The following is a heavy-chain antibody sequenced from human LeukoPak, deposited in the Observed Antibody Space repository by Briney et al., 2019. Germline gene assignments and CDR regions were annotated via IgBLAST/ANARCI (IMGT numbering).Heavy chain of an antibody. CDR3: ARDLVQLWSKDY. D-gene: IGHD5-18*01. J-gene: IGHJ4*02. Sequence: PGGSLRLSCAASGFIYSSFWMGWVRQAPGKGLEWVANINQDGSEKYYVDSVKGRFTISRDNAKNSLHLQMNSLRAEDTAVYYCARDLVQLWSKDYWGQGTLVTVSS. CDR2: INQDGSEK. V-gene: IGHV3-7*05. CDR1: GFIYSSFW.